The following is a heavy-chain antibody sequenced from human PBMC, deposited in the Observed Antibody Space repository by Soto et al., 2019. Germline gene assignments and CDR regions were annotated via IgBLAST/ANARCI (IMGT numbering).Heavy chain of an antibody. D-gene: IGHD3-16*01. J-gene: IGHJ6*03. Sequence: GASAKVSCKASGDTFTSYAMHWVRQAPGQRLEWMGWINAGNGNTKYSQKFQGRVTITRDTSASTAYMELSSLRSEDTAVYYCARELIPPSGYYYMDVWGKGTTVTVSS. CDR1: GDTFTSYA. V-gene: IGHV1-3*01. CDR2: INAGNGNT. CDR3: ARELIPPSGYYYMDV.